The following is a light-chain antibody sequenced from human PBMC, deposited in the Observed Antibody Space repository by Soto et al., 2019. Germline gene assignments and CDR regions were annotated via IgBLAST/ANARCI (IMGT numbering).Light chain of an antibody. V-gene: IGLV4-60*02. J-gene: IGLJ2*01. CDR2: LEGSGSY. CDR3: ETWDSNTRV. CDR1: SGHSSYI. Sequence: QSVRTQSSSASASLGSSVKLTCTLSSGHSSYIIAWHQQQPGKAPRYLMKLEGSGSYNKGSGVPDRFSGSSSGADRYLTISNLQFEDEANYYCETWDSNTRVFGGGTKLTVL.